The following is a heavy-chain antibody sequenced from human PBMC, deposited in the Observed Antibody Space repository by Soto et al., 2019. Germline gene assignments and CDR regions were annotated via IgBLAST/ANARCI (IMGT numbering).Heavy chain of an antibody. V-gene: IGHV3-7*01. CDR3: AREIAARL. CDR2: IKQDGSEE. D-gene: IGHD6-6*01. CDR1: GFTFSSYW. Sequence: GGSLRLSCAASGFTFSSYWMSWFRQAPGKGLEWVANIKQDGSEENYVDPVKGRFTISRDNAKNALYLQMNSLRVEDTAVYYCAREIAARLWGKGTTVTVSS. J-gene: IGHJ6*04.